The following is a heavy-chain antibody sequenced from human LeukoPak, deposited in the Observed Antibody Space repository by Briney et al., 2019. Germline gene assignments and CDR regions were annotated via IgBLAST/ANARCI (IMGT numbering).Heavy chain of an antibody. J-gene: IGHJ6*02. CDR3: ARDSPLYYDFLYGMDV. V-gene: IGHV3-48*03. CDR2: ISSSGSTI. Sequence: GGSLRLSCAASGFTFSSYKMNWVRQAPGKGLEWVSYISSSGSTIYYADSVKGRFTISRDNAKNSLYLQMNSLRAEDTAVYYCARDSPLYYDFLYGMDVWGQGTTVTVSS. D-gene: IGHD3-3*01. CDR1: GFTFSSYK.